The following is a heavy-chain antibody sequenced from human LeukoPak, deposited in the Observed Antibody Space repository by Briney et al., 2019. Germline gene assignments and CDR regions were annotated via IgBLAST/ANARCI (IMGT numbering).Heavy chain of an antibody. V-gene: IGHV1-69*05. CDR3: ARDRMRYCSGGSCYSDY. CDR2: IIPIFGTA. Sequence: ASVKVSCKASGYTFTSYDISWVRQAPGQGLEWMRRIIPIFGTANYAQKFQGRVTITTDESTSTAYMELSSLRSEDTAVYYCARDRMRYCSGGSCYSDYWGQGTLVTVSS. CDR1: GYTFTSYD. D-gene: IGHD2-15*01. J-gene: IGHJ4*02.